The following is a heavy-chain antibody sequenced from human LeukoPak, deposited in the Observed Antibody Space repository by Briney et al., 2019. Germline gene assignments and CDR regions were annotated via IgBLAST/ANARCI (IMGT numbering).Heavy chain of an antibody. J-gene: IGHJ5*02. Sequence: SETLSLTCTVSGGSISSSSYYWGWIRQPPGKGLEWIGSIYYGGSTSYNPSLQSRVTISVDTSKNQFSLKLSSVTAADTAVYYCARNSSGGWFDPWGQGTLVTVSS. CDR2: IYYGGST. CDR3: ARNSSGGWFDP. V-gene: IGHV4-39*01. D-gene: IGHD6-19*01. CDR1: GGSISSSSYY.